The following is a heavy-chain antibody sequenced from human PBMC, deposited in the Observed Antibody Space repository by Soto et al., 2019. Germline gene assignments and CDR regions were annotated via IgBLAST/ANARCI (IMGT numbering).Heavy chain of an antibody. Sequence: SVKVSCKASGYTFTGYYMHWVRQAPGQGLEWMGWINPNSGGTNYAQKFQGRVTMTRDTSISTAYMELSRLRSDDTAVYYCAREDYDFWSGYKAWFDPWGRGTLVTVSS. V-gene: IGHV1-2*02. CDR3: AREDYDFWSGYKAWFDP. J-gene: IGHJ5*02. D-gene: IGHD3-3*01. CDR1: GYTFTGYY. CDR2: INPNSGGT.